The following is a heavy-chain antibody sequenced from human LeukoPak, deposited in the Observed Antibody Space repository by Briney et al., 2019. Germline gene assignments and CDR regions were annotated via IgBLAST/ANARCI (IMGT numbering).Heavy chain of an antibody. V-gene: IGHV3-7*01. CDR3: ARDRNYCSSDRCYDVFDI. D-gene: IGHD6-19*01. CDR1: GFTFNTYW. J-gene: IGHJ6*02. Sequence: GGSLRLSCAASGFTFNTYWMSWVRQSPGKGLEWVANIRGGASRLYYVDSVKGRFTISRDNAKNSLYLQMSNLRAEDTSVYYCARDRNYCSSDRCYDVFDIWGQGTTVTVSS. CDR2: IRGGASRL.